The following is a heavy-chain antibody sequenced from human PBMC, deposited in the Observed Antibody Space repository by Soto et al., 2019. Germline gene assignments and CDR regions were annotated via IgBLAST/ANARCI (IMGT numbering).Heavy chain of an antibody. CDR2: INHSGST. CDR3: ARGLEWFGVAHLKNYYYYGMDV. Sequence: PSETLSLTCAVYGGSFSGYYWSGIRQPPGKGLEWIGEINHSGSTNYNPSLKSRVTISVDTSKNQFSLKLSSVTAADTAVYYCARGLEWFGVAHLKNYYYYGMDVWG. J-gene: IGHJ6*01. V-gene: IGHV4-34*01. D-gene: IGHD3-10*01. CDR1: GGSFSGYY.